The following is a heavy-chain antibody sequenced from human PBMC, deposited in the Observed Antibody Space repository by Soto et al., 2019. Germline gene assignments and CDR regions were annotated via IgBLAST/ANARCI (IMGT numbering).Heavy chain of an antibody. J-gene: IGHJ4*02. V-gene: IGHV4-31*03. CDR3: ARAGYDRDGGGYYYFDY. Sequence: QVQLQESGPGLVKPSQTLSLTCTVSGGSIGSGSYYWSWIRQHPGKGLECIGYINYSGSTFYIPSLKSRVTTSIDTSTNQFSLKLSSVTAADTAVYYCARAGYDRDGGGYYYFDYWGQGTLVTVSS. D-gene: IGHD3-22*01. CDR2: INYSGST. CDR1: GGSIGSGSYY.